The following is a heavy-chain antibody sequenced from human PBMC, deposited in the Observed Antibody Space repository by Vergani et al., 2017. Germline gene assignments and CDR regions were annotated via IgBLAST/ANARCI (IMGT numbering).Heavy chain of an antibody. Sequence: EVQLVESGGVVVQPGGSLRLSCAASGFTFDDYTMHWVRQAPGKGLEWVSLISWDGGSTYYADSVKGRLTISRDNSKNSLYLQMNSLRTEDTALYYCARQLNAIAVAAYYYYGMDVWGQGTTVTVSS. CDR3: ARQLNAIAVAAYYYYGMDV. CDR2: ISWDGGST. J-gene: IGHJ6*02. D-gene: IGHD6-19*01. V-gene: IGHV3-43*01. CDR1: GFTFDDYT.